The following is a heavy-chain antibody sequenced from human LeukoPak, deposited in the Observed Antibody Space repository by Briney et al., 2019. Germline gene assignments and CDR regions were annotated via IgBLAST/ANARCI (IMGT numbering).Heavy chain of an antibody. CDR3: ARELDVFDL. J-gene: IGHJ3*01. CDR2: LAYDETFR. Sequence: GGSLRLSCSASGFTFSRYTMHWVRQAPGKGLEWVALLAYDETFRYYADSVKGRFTISRDTAKTTLDLQMNSLTTEDTALYYCARELDVFDLWGQGIMVTVSS. V-gene: IGHV3-30*01. CDR1: GFTFSRYT.